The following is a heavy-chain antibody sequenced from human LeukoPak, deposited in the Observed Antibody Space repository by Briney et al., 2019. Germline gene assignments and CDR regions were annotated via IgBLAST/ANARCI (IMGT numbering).Heavy chain of an antibody. D-gene: IGHD6-13*01. J-gene: IGHJ4*02. Sequence: QAGGSLRLSCAASGFTFSSYDMSWVRQAPGKGGEWVSAISGRGGRTYYADSGKGRFTIARDNCKNTLYLKMNRERAEDTAVYYCAKAPPGHIAAAHFDYWGQGTLVTVSS. CDR1: GFTFSSYD. CDR2: ISGRGGRT. CDR3: AKAPPGHIAAAHFDY. V-gene: IGHV3-23*01.